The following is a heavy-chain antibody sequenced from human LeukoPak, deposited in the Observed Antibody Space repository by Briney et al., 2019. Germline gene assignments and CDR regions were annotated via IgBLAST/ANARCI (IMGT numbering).Heavy chain of an antibody. CDR3: ARDGTYYYGSGSYLIDY. V-gene: IGHV3-66*01. D-gene: IGHD3-10*01. CDR2: IYSGGST. Sequence: PGGSLRLSCAASGFTVSSNYMSWVRQAPGKGLEWVSVIYSGGSTYYADSVKGRFTISRDNSKNTLYLQMNSLRAEDTAAYYCARDGTYYYGSGSYLIDYWGQGTLVTVSS. J-gene: IGHJ4*02. CDR1: GFTVSSNY.